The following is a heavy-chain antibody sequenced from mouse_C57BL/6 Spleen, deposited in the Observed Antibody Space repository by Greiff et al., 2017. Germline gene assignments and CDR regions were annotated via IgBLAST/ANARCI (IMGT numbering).Heavy chain of an antibody. CDR1: GYTFTSYW. J-gene: IGHJ3*01. CDR3: ARQLRLPWFAY. V-gene: IGHV1-22*01. Sequence: VQLQQPGAELVKPGASVKLSCKASGYTFTSYWMHWVKQRPGRGLEWIGYINPNNGGTSYNQKFKGKATLTVNKSSSTAYMELRSLTSEDSAVYYCARQLRLPWFAYWGQGTLVTVSA. D-gene: IGHD3-2*02. CDR2: INPNNGGT.